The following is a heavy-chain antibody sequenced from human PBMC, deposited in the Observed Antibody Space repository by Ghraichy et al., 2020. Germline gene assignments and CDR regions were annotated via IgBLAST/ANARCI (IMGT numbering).Heavy chain of an antibody. Sequence: SVKVSCKASGGTFSSYAISWVRQAPGQGLEWMGGIIPIFGTANYAQKFQGRVTITADKSTSTAYMELSSLRSEDTAVYYCARDSAASSGWNSGEDYYYYYMDVWGKGTTVTVSS. D-gene: IGHD6-19*01. CDR1: GGTFSSYA. V-gene: IGHV1-69*06. CDR2: IIPIFGTA. J-gene: IGHJ6*03. CDR3: ARDSAASSGWNSGEDYYYYYMDV.